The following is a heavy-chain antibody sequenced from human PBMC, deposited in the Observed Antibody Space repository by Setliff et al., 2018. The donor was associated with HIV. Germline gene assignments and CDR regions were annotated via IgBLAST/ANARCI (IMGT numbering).Heavy chain of an antibody. CDR2: IGTYNGDI. D-gene: IGHD1-1*01. CDR3: ARAIQLETFDF. V-gene: IGHV1-18*01. CDR1: GYTFTTSG. Sequence: ASVKVSCKASGYTFTTSGVSWFRQAPGQGLEWMGWIGTYNGDIKFAQRFQGRVTMATDTSASTAYMELRSLRSDDTAVYFCARAIQLETFDFWGQGTLVTVSS. J-gene: IGHJ4*02.